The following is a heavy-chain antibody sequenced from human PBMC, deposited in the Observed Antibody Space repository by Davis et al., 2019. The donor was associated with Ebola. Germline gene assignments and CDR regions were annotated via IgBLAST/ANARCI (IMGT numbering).Heavy chain of an antibody. CDR3: SGTGGGTDY. Sequence: GESLKISCAASGFTFSNAWMNWVRQAPGKGLEWVGRIKSKTDGGTTDYAAPVKGRFTISRDDSKNTAYLQMNSLKTEDTAVYYCSGTGGGTDYWGQGTLVTVSS. V-gene: IGHV3-15*07. CDR1: GFTFSNAW. J-gene: IGHJ4*02. CDR2: IKSKTDGGTT. D-gene: IGHD2-8*02.